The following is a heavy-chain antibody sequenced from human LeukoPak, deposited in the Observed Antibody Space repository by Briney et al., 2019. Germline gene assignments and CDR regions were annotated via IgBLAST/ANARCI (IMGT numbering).Heavy chain of an antibody. D-gene: IGHD6-13*01. CDR1: GGSISSYY. Sequence: SETLSLTCTVSGGSISSYYWSWIRQPPGKGLEWIGYTYYSGSTNYNPSLKSRVTISVDTSKNQFSLKLTSVAAADTAVYYCARGGAAAHTYLWGQGTLVTVSS. J-gene: IGHJ5*02. CDR3: ARGGAAAHTYL. V-gene: IGHV4-59*01. CDR2: TYYSGST.